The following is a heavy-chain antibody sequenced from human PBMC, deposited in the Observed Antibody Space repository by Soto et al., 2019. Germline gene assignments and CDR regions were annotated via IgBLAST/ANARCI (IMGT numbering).Heavy chain of an antibody. D-gene: IGHD2-15*01. V-gene: IGHV4-30-4*01. CDR1: GGAITSDDYH. J-gene: IGHJ4*02. CDR3: ARDLAYCASGSCYAKWGS. Sequence: SETLSLTCSVSGGAITSDDYHWTWIRQPPGKGPEWIGFIYYSGTYYNPSLRGRVTISVDTSKNEFSLKLSSVTAADTAVYYCARDLAYCASGSCYAKWGSWGQGTLVTVSS. CDR2: IYYSGT.